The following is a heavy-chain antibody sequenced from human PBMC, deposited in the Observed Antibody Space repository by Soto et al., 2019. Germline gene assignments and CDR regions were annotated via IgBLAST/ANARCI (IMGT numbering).Heavy chain of an antibody. Sequence: GGSLRLSCAASGFTFSSYAMSWVRQAPGKGLEWVSAISGSGGSTYYADSVKGRFTISRGNSKNTLYLQMNSLRAEDTAVYYCAKGDDFWSGYSERDYYYYYMDVWGKGTTVTVSS. CDR2: ISGSGGST. J-gene: IGHJ6*03. V-gene: IGHV3-23*01. D-gene: IGHD3-3*01. CDR3: AKGDDFWSGYSERDYYYYYMDV. CDR1: GFTFSSYA.